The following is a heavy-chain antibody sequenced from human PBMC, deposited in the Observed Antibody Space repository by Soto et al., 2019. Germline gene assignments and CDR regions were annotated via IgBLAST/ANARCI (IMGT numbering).Heavy chain of an antibody. CDR1: GGSVSSGSYY. CDR3: ARVGGLAVAGRAHYYYYGMDV. Sequence: SETLSLTCTVSGGSVSSGSYYWSWIRQPPGKGLEWIGYIYYSGSTNYNPSLKSRVTISVDTSKNQFSLKLSSVTAADTAVYYCARVGGLAVAGRAHYYYYGMDVWGQGTTVTSP. D-gene: IGHD6-19*01. V-gene: IGHV4-61*01. CDR2: IYYSGST. J-gene: IGHJ6*02.